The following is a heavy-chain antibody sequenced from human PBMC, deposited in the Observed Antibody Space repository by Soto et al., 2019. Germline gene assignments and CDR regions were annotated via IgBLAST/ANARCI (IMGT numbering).Heavy chain of an antibody. CDR3: ARQVVDGTVAGTGTFDS. D-gene: IGHD6-19*01. CDR1: SGSISSTSYY. V-gene: IGHV4-39*01. J-gene: IGHJ4*02. Sequence: SETLSLTCTVCSGSISSTSYYWVWIRQPPGKGLEWIGSFYYSGSTYYNPSLKSRVSIYVDTSENQFSLKLSSVTAADTAVYYCARQVVDGTVAGTGTFDSWGQGTLVTVSS. CDR2: FYYSGST.